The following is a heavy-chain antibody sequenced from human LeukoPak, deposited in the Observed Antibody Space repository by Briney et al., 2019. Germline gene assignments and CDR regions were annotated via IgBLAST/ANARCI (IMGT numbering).Heavy chain of an antibody. J-gene: IGHJ2*01. Sequence: SETLSLTCAVYGGSFSGYYWSWIRQPPGKGLEWIGEINHSGSTNYNPSLKSRVTISVDTSKNQFSLKLSSVTAADTAVYYCARGGGVGGCVHRYFDLWGRGTLVTVSS. D-gene: IGHD6-19*01. CDR3: ARGGGVGGCVHRYFDL. CDR2: INHSGST. CDR1: GGSFSGYY. V-gene: IGHV4-34*01.